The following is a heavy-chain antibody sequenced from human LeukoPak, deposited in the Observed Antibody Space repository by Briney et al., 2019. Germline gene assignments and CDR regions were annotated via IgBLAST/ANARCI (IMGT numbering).Heavy chain of an antibody. J-gene: IGHJ4*02. CDR1: GYTFTGYY. Sequence: GASVKVSCKASGYTFTGYYMHWVRQAPGQGLEWMGRINPNSGGTNYAQKFQGRVTMTRDTSISTACMELSRLRSDDTAVYYCARVARGAAAGGNFDYWGQGTLVTVSS. CDR2: INPNSGGT. CDR3: ARVARGAAAGGNFDY. V-gene: IGHV1-2*06. D-gene: IGHD6-13*01.